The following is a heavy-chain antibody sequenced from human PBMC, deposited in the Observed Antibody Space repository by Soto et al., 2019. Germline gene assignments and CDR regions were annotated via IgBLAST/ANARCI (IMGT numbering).Heavy chain of an antibody. D-gene: IGHD3-10*01. CDR1: GFNFRSYG. J-gene: IGHJ6*02. V-gene: IGHV3-33*03. CDR2: IWHDGGKI. Sequence: QAHLEESGGGVVQPGRSLRLSCVGSGFNFRSYGMHWVRQAPGKGLEWVAVIWHDGGKIYIADSVKGRFTISRDNLRDTLYLQMDSLRVEDTAVYYCATELNYFQSRILAMDVWGQGTTVTVSS. CDR3: ATELNYFQSRILAMDV.